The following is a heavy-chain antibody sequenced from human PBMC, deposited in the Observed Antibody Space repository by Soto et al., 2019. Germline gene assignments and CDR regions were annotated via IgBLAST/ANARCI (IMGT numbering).Heavy chain of an antibody. CDR1: EGTFSSYA. CDR2: IIPIFGTA. CDR3: ARGGALAPDPFDY. Sequence: ASVKVSCKASEGTFSSYAISWVRQAPGQGLEWMGGIIPIFGTANYAQKFQGRVTITADESTSTAYMELSSLRSEDTAVYYCARGGALAPDPFDYWGQGTLVTVSS. V-gene: IGHV1-69*13. D-gene: IGHD3-16*01. J-gene: IGHJ4*02.